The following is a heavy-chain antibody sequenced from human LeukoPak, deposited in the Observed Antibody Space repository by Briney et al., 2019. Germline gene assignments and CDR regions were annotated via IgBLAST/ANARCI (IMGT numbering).Heavy chain of an antibody. J-gene: IGHJ4*02. D-gene: IGHD2-15*01. CDR2: ISYDGSNK. Sequence: GGSLRLSCAASGFTFSSYGMHWVRQAPGKGLEWAAAISYDGSNKYYADSVKGRFTISRDNSKNTLYPQMNSLRAEDTAVYYCAKDPAWYCSGGSCYLDYWGQGTLVTVSS. CDR1: GFTFSSYG. CDR3: AKDPAWYCSGGSCYLDY. V-gene: IGHV3-30*18.